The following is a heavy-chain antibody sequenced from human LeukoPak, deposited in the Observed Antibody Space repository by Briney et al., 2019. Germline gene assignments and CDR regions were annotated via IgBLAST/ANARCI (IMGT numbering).Heavy chain of an antibody. D-gene: IGHD6-19*01. V-gene: IGHV3-30*18. CDR1: GFTFSGFG. CDR3: AKDKSIAVAGTSDYFDY. Sequence: GGSLRLSCEASGFTFSGFGMHWVRQAPGKGLEWVAVISYDGSNKYYGDSVKGRFTISRDNSKNTLFMQMNSLRAEDMAVYYCAKDKSIAVAGTSDYFDYWGQGTLVTVSS. J-gene: IGHJ4*02. CDR2: ISYDGSNK.